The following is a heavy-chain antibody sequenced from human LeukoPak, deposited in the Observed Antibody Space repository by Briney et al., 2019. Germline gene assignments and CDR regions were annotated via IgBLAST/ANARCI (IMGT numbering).Heavy chain of an antibody. CDR1: GFTFSSYA. J-gene: IGHJ6*02. CDR3: AKGVARGSGLYYYYGMDV. D-gene: IGHD3-10*01. V-gene: IGHV3-23*01. CDR2: ISGSGGST. Sequence: GGSLRLSCAASGFTFSSYAMSWVRQAPGKGLEWVSAISGSGGSTYYADSVKGRFTISRDNSKNTLYLQMNSLRAEETAVYYCAKGVARGSGLYYYYGMDVWGQGTTVTVSS.